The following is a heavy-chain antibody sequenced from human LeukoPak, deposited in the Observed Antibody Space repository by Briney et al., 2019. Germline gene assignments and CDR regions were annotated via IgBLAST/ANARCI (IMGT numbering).Heavy chain of an antibody. Sequence: PSETLSLTCAVYGGSFSGYYWSWIRQPPGKGLEWIGEINHSGSTNYNPSLKSRVTISVDTSKNQFSLKLSSVTAADTAVYYCASSSSGYYYYFDYWGQGTLVTVSS. V-gene: IGHV4-34*01. J-gene: IGHJ4*02. CDR3: ASSSSGYYYYFDY. D-gene: IGHD3-22*01. CDR2: INHSGST. CDR1: GGSFSGYY.